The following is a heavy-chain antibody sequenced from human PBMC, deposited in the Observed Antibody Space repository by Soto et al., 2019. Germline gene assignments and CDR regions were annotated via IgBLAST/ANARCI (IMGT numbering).Heavy chain of an antibody. Sequence: QVQLVQSGAEVKKPGASVKVSCKASGYTFTGYYMHWVRQAPGQGLEWMGWINPNSGGTNYAQKFQGRVTMTRDTSISTAYMELSRLRSDDTAVYYCARWVPLRSEILEWPPANYYYYYGMDVWGQGTTVTVSS. CDR1: GYTFTGYY. CDR2: INPNSGGT. D-gene: IGHD3-3*01. CDR3: ARWVPLRSEILEWPPANYYYYYGMDV. J-gene: IGHJ6*02. V-gene: IGHV1-2*02.